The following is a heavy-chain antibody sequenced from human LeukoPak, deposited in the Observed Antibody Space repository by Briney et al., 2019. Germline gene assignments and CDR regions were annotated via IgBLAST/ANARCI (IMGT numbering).Heavy chain of an antibody. CDR2: ISAYNGNT. CDR3: ARDLIRYCSGGSCYSVRYGMDV. Sequence: GASVKVSCKASGYTFTSHGISWVRQAPGQGLEWMGWISAYNGNTNYAQKLQGRVTMTTDTSTSTAFMELRSLRSDDTAVYYCARDLIRYCSGGSCYSVRYGMDVWGQGTTVTVSS. V-gene: IGHV1-18*01. D-gene: IGHD2-15*01. CDR1: GYTFTSHG. J-gene: IGHJ6*02.